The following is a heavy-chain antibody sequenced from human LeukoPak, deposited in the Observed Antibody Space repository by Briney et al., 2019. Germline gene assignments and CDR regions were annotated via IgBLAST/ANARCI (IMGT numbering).Heavy chain of an antibody. D-gene: IGHD3-9*01. V-gene: IGHV3-30*18. CDR1: GFTFSSYG. CDR2: ISYDGSNK. J-gene: IGHJ6*04. CDR3: AKSDDILTGYPYGMDV. Sequence: GGSLRLSCAASGFTFSSYGMHWVRQAPGKGLEWVAVISYDGSNKYYADSVKGRFTISRDNSKNTLYLQMNSLRAEDTAVYYCAKSDDILTGYPYGMDVWGKGTTVTVSS.